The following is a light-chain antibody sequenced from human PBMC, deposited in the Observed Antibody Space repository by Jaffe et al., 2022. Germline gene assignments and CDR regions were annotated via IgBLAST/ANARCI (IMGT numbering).Light chain of an antibody. CDR1: QSVFSNSNNQ. CDR2: WAS. J-gene: IGKJ4*01. CDR3: QQYYTTPLT. V-gene: IGKV4-1*01. Sequence: DIVMTQSPDSLAVSLGERATINCKPSQSVFSNSNNQLAWYQQKPGQPPKLLIYWASTRQSGVPDRFSGSGSGTDFTLTISSLQAEDVAVYFCQQYYTTPLTFGGGTKVEIK.